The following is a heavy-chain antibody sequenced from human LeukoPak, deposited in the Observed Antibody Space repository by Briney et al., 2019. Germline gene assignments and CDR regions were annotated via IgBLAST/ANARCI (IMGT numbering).Heavy chain of an antibody. CDR2: ISSSGSTI. J-gene: IGHJ4*02. V-gene: IGHV3-11*01. D-gene: IGHD3-16*02. CDR3: ARDKGDDYAWGSYRSNYFDY. CDR1: GFTFSDYY. Sequence: GGSLRLSCAASGFTFSDYYMSWIRQAPGKGLEWVSYISSSGSTIYYADSVKGRFTISRDNAKNSLYLQMNSLRAEDTAVYYCARDKGDDYAWGSYRSNYFDYWGQGTLVTVSS.